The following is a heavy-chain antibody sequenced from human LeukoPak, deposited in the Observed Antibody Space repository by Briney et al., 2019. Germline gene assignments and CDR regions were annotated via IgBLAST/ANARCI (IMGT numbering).Heavy chain of an antibody. CDR3: ARDVYCSSTTCSYYFDY. V-gene: IGHV4-59*01. Sequence: ASETLSLTCTVSGGSISSYYWSWIRQPPGKGLEWIGYIYYSGSTNYNPSLKSRVTISVDTSKNQFSLKLSSVTAADTAVYYCARDVYCSSTTCSYYFDYWGQGTLVTVSS. D-gene: IGHD2-2*01. CDR1: GGSISSYY. J-gene: IGHJ4*02. CDR2: IYYSGST.